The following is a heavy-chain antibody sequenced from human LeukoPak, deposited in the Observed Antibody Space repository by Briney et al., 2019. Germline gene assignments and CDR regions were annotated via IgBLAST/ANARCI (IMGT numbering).Heavy chain of an antibody. CDR3: ARAGRGFSYGNMDS. J-gene: IGHJ4*02. D-gene: IGHD5-18*01. CDR1: GFTFSSYS. V-gene: IGHV3-21*01. Sequence: PGGSLRLSCAASGFTFSSYSMNWVRQAPGKGLEWVSSISSSSSYIYYADSVKGRFTISRDNAKNSLYLQMNSLRAEDTAVYYCARAGRGFSYGNMDSWGQGTLVTVSS. CDR2: ISSSSSYI.